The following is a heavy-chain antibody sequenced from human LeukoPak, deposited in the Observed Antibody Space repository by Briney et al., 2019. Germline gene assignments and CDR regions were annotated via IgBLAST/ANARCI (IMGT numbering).Heavy chain of an antibody. CDR3: ARYSGYNRREFDY. J-gene: IGHJ4*02. CDR1: GFRFSDYY. Sequence: GGSLRLSCATSGFRFSDYYMTWIRQAPGKGLEWVANIKQDGSETYYVDSVKGRFTISRDNAKKSVYLQMNSLTAEDTAVYYCARYSGYNRREFDYWGQGTLVTVSS. V-gene: IGHV3-7*01. D-gene: IGHD5-12*01. CDR2: IKQDGSET.